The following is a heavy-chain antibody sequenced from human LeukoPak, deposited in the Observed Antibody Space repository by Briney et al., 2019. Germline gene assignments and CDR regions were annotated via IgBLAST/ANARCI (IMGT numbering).Heavy chain of an antibody. Sequence: GGSLRLSCAASGFTFSSYSMNWVRQAPGKGLEWVSSISSSSSYIYYADSVKGRFTISRDNAKNSLYLQMNSLRAEDTAVYYCASGGLGATTSWFDPWGQGTLVTVSS. CDR3: ASGGLGATTSWFDP. CDR1: GFTFSSYS. D-gene: IGHD1-26*01. V-gene: IGHV3-21*01. CDR2: ISSSSSYI. J-gene: IGHJ5*02.